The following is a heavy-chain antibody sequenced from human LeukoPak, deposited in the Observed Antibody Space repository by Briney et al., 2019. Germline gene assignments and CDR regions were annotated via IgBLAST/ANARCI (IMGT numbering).Heavy chain of an antibody. J-gene: IGHJ4*02. CDR2: IYSGGST. CDR1: GFTVSSNY. Sequence: GGSLRLSCAASGFTVSSNYISWVRQVPGKGLECVSVIYSGGSTYYADSVKGRFTISRDNSKNTQYLQMNSLRAEDTAVYYCARGRGHYDILTGYTDLYYFDYWGQGTLVTVSS. D-gene: IGHD3-9*01. V-gene: IGHV3-53*01. CDR3: ARGRGHYDILTGYTDLYYFDY.